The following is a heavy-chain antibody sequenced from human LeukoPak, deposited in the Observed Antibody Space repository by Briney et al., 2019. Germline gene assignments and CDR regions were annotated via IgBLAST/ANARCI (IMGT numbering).Heavy chain of an antibody. V-gene: IGHV1-8*02. J-gene: IGHJ4*02. CDR3: ARGWPFTYYYGSGSYYNKGTFDY. CDR1: GGTFSSYA. D-gene: IGHD3-10*01. Sequence: GASVKVSCKASGGTFSSYAISWVRQAPGQGLEWMGWMNPNSGNTGYAQKFQGRVTMTRNTSISTAYMELSSLRSEDTAVYYCARGWPFTYYYGSGSYYNKGTFDYWGQGTLVTVSS. CDR2: MNPNSGNT.